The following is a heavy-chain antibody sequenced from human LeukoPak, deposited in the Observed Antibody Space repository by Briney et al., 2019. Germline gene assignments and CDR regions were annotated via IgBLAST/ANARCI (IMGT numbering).Heavy chain of an antibody. CDR1: GGSISGYY. V-gene: IGHV4-59*01. CDR3: AREGTYGDYGFLDY. D-gene: IGHD4-17*01. Sequence: SETLSLTCTVSGGSISGYYWSWIRQPPGKGLEWIGYIYYSGSTNYNPSLKSRVTISVDTSKNQFSLKLSSVTAADTAVYYCAREGTYGDYGFLDYWGQGTLVTVSS. CDR2: IYYSGST. J-gene: IGHJ4*02.